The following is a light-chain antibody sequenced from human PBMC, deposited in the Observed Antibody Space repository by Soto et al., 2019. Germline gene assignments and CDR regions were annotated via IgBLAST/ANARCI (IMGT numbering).Light chain of an antibody. CDR2: DSS. CDR3: QQRSYWPPYT. V-gene: IGKV3-11*01. CDR1: QSISSY. J-gene: IGKJ2*01. Sequence: EIVLTQSPATLSLSPGERATLSCRASQSISSYLAWYQQKPGQSPRLLMYDSSSRATGIPARFSGSGSGTDFTITISSLEFEDSAVYYCQQRSYWPPYTFGQGTKVEI.